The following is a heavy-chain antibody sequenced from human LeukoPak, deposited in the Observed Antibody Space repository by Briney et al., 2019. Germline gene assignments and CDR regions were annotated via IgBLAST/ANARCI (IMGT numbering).Heavy chain of an antibody. D-gene: IGHD3-10*01. CDR2: ISWNSGSI. Sequence: GGSLRLSCAASGFTFDDYAMHWVRQAPGKGLEWVSGISWNSGSICYADSVKGRFTIARDNAKNSLYLQTNSLRAEDTALYYCAKDLKRNGSGSYPGYFVYWGDGTLVTVSS. CDR3: AKDLKRNGSGSYPGYFVY. V-gene: IGHV3-9*01. J-gene: IGHJ4*01. CDR1: GFTFDDYA.